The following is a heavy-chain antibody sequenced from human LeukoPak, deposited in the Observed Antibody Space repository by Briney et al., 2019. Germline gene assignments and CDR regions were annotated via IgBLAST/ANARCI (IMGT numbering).Heavy chain of an antibody. J-gene: IGHJ4*02. CDR3: ARGGASSRYFGY. D-gene: IGHD1-26*01. CDR1: GGTISSHS. V-gene: IGHV4-59*11. CDR2: VSYSGDT. Sequence: SETLSLTCTASGGTISSHSWSWIRQPPGKGLEWIGFVSYSGDTNYSPSFNGRVTISLDTSKSQFSLNLSSVTAADTAVYFCARGGASSRYFGYGGQGTLVTVSS.